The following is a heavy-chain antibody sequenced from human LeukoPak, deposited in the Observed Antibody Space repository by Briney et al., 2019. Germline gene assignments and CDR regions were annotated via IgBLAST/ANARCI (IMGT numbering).Heavy chain of an antibody. D-gene: IGHD3-16*02. J-gene: IGHJ4*02. V-gene: IGHV3-33*01. CDR2: IWYDGSNK. CDR1: GFTFSSYG. Sequence: GGSLRLSCAASGFTFSSYGMHWVRQAPGKGLEWVAVIWYDGSNKYYADSVKGRFTISRDNSKNTLYLQMNSLRAEDTAVYYCARGGELSAAGNLFDYWGQGTLVTASS. CDR3: ARGGELSAAGNLFDY.